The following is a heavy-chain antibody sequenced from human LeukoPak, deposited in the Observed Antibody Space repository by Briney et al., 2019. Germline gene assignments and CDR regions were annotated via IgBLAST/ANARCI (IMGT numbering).Heavy chain of an antibody. Sequence: GASVKVSCKASGYTFTGYYMHWVRQAPGQGLEWMGWINPNSGGTNYAQKFQGRVTMTRDTSISTAYMGLSRLRSDDTAVYYCARFPGFKMEWFLSKKNDKDKHWFDPWGQGTLVTVSS. CDR2: INPNSGGT. CDR3: ARFPGFKMEWFLSKKNDKDKHWFDP. V-gene: IGHV1-2*02. J-gene: IGHJ5*02. D-gene: IGHD3-3*01. CDR1: GYTFTGYY.